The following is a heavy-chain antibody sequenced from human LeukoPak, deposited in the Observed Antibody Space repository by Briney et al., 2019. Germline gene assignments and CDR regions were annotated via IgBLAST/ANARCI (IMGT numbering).Heavy chain of an antibody. CDR2: ISAYNGNT. CDR1: GYTFTSYG. J-gene: IGHJ4*02. V-gene: IGHV1-18*01. Sequence: GASVKVSCKASGYTFTSYGISWVRQAPGQGLEWMGWISAYNGNTNYAQELQGRVTMTTDTSTSTAYMELRSLRSDDTAVYYCARDYGIAARRELKTGGYWGQGTLVTVSS. D-gene: IGHD6-6*01. CDR3: ARDYGIAARRELKTGGY.